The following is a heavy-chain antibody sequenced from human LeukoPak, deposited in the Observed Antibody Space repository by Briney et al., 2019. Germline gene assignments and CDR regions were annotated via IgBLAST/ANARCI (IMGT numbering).Heavy chain of an antibody. J-gene: IGHJ4*02. CDR1: GYTFTSYY. Sequence: ASVKVSCKASGYTFTSYYMHWVRQAPGQGLEWMVIINPSGGSTSYAQKFQGRVTMTRDTSTSTVYMELSSLRSEDTAVYYCARDLARGYPVYYFDYWGQGTLVTVSS. CDR2: INPSGGST. V-gene: IGHV1-46*01. CDR3: ARDLARGYPVYYFDY. D-gene: IGHD5-12*01.